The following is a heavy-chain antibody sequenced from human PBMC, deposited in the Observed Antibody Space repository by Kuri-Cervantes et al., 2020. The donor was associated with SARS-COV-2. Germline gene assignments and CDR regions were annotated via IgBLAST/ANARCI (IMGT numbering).Heavy chain of an antibody. D-gene: IGHD5-24*01. CDR1: RFAFNNFD. CDR3: ASVSTMGVSLD. J-gene: IGHJ4*02. Sequence: GGSLRLSCAASRFAFNNFDLIWVRQAPGKGLEWVSSISTSGGDKNYADSMKGRFTISRDNSKNTPYLQMNSLRVEDTAVYYCASVSTMGVSLDWGQGTLVTVSS. CDR2: ISTSGGDK. V-gene: IGHV3-23*01.